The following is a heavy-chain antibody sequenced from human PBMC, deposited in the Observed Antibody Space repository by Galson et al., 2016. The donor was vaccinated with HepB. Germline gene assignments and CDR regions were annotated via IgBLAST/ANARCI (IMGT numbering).Heavy chain of an antibody. CDR2: ISGNNGNT. CDR3: VRDYWFYP. V-gene: IGHV1-18*01. Sequence: SVKVSCKASGYTFTHYGIAWVRQAPGQGFEWMGWISGNNGNTNYAQKIQDRVTMTIDTSTSTAHMELRSLKSDETAVYYCVRDYWFYPWGQGTLVIVSS. J-gene: IGHJ5*02. CDR1: GYTFTHYG.